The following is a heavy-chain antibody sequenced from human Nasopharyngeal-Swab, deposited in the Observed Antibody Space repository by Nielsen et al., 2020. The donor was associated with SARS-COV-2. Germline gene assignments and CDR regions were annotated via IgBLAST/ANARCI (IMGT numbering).Heavy chain of an antibody. Sequence: ASVKVSCKPSGYTFYAYNMHWVRQAPGQGLEWMGRINPNNGGTNYAQRFQGRVTMTWDTSISTAYMEVTRLTSDDTAMYYCAREGADLWGQGTLVNVSS. CDR2: INPNNGGT. CDR3: AREGADL. D-gene: IGHD3-16*01. CDR1: GYTFYAYN. J-gene: IGHJ4*02. V-gene: IGHV1-2*06.